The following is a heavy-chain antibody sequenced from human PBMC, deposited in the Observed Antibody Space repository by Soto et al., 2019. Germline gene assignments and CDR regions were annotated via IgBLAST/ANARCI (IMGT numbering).Heavy chain of an antibody. CDR1: GGSISSGDYY. J-gene: IGHJ6*02. CDR3: ARVVATRFFRYYYGMDV. Sequence: SETLSLTCTVSGGSISSGDYYWSWIRQPPGKGLEWIGYIYYSGSTYYNPSLKSRVTISVDTSKNQFSLKLSSVTAADTAVYYCARVVATRFFRYYYGMDVWGQGTTVTVSS. V-gene: IGHV4-30-4*01. CDR2: IYYSGST. D-gene: IGHD3-3*01.